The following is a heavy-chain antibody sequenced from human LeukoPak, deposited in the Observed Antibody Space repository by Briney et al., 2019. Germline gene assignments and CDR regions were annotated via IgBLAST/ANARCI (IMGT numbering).Heavy chain of an antibody. V-gene: IGHV3-21*01. CDR2: ISSSSSYM. CDR1: GFTFSSYS. J-gene: IGHJ4*02. Sequence: GGSLRLSCAASGFTFSSYSMNWVRQAPGKGLEWVSSISSSSSYMYYADSVKGGLTISRDNAKNSLYLQMNSLRAEDTAVYYCARDYGYYYDSSGYYLDYWGQGTLVTVSS. CDR3: ARDYGYYYDSSGYYLDY. D-gene: IGHD3-22*01.